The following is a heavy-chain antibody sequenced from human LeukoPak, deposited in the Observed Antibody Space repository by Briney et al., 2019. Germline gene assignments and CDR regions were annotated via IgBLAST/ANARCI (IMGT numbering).Heavy chain of an antibody. V-gene: IGHV3-23*01. D-gene: IGHD3-22*01. J-gene: IGHJ3*02. CDR2: ISGSGGST. CDR1: GFTFSSYA. CDR3: AKGYYDSTLAFDI. Sequence: GGSLRLSCAASGFTFSSYAMSWVRQASGKGLEWVSAISGSGGSTYYADSVKGRFTISRDNSKNTLYLQMNSLRAEDTAVYYCAKGYYDSTLAFDIWGQGTMVTVSS.